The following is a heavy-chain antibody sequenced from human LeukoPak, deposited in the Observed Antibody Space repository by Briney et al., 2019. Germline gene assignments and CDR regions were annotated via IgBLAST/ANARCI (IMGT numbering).Heavy chain of an antibody. J-gene: IGHJ4*02. D-gene: IGHD2-2*01. V-gene: IGHV3-21*01. Sequence: GGSLRLSCAASGFTFSSYAMSWVRQAPGKGLEWVSSISSSSSYIYYADSVKGRFTISRDNAKNSLYLQMNSLRAEDTAVYYCARASSSTSCFDYWGQGTLVTVSS. CDR2: ISSSSSYI. CDR3: ARASSSTSCFDY. CDR1: GFTFSSYA.